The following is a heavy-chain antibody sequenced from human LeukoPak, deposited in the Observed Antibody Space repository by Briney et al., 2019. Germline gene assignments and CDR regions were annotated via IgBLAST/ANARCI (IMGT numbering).Heavy chain of an antibody. J-gene: IGHJ3*02. CDR3: ARESTWDSGYDDSHAFDI. CDR2: IYYSGST. Sequence: SETLSLTCTVSGGSISSYYWSWIRQPPGKGLEWIGYIYYSGSTNYNPSLKSRVTISVDTSKNQFSLKLSSVTAADTAVYYCARESTWDSGYDDSHAFDIWGQGTMVTVSS. D-gene: IGHD5-12*01. V-gene: IGHV4-59*01. CDR1: GGSISSYY.